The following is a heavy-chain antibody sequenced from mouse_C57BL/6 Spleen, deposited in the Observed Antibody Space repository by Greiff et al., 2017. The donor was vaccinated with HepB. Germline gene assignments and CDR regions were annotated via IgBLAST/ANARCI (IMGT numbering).Heavy chain of an antibody. V-gene: IGHV1-82*01. D-gene: IGHD1-1*01. CDR1: GYAFSSSW. Sequence: VKLMESGPELVKPGASVKISCKASGYAFSSSWMNWVKQRPGKGLEWIGRIYPGDGDTNYNGKFKGKATLTADKSSSTAYMQLSSLTSEDSAVYFCARRGYGSSYLDYWGQGTTLTVSS. CDR2: IYPGDGDT. J-gene: IGHJ2*01. CDR3: ARRGYGSSYLDY.